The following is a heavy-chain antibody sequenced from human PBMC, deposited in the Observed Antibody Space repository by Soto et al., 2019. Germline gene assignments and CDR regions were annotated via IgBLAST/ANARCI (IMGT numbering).Heavy chain of an antibody. CDR2: IIPIFGTA. D-gene: IGHD1-26*01. CDR1: GGTFSSYA. Sequence: QVQLVQSGAEVKKPGSSVKVSCKASGGTFSSYAISWVRQAPGQGLEWMGGIIPIFGTANYAQKFQGRVTIPADESTSTAYRELSSLRSEDTAVYYCARQSVGATYYYYYGMDVWGQGTTVTVSS. CDR3: ARQSVGATYYYYYGMDV. J-gene: IGHJ6*02. V-gene: IGHV1-69*01.